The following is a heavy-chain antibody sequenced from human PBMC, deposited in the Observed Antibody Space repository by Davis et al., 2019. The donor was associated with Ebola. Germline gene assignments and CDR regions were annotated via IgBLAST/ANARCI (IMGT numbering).Heavy chain of an antibody. V-gene: IGHV1-18*01. D-gene: IGHD1-26*01. CDR1: GGSFSSYV. CDR2: INTYNGNT. CDR3: ARDLTWGYFDY. J-gene: IGHJ4*02. Sequence: ASVKVSCKASGGSFSSYVINWVRQAPGQGLEWMGRINTYNGNTNYAQRVQGRVTMTTDTSTSTAYMELRSLRSDDTAVYYCARDLTWGYFDYWGQGTRVTVSS.